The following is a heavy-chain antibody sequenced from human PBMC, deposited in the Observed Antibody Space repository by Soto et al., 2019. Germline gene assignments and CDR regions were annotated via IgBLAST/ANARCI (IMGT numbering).Heavy chain of an antibody. V-gene: IGHV1-2*04. J-gene: IGHJ3*02. CDR1: GYTFTGYY. CDR3: ARDGSIAAALNAFDI. D-gene: IGHD6-13*01. CDR2: INPNSGGT. Sequence: GASVKVSCKDSGYTFTGYYMHWVRQAPGQGLEWMGWINPNSGGTNYAQKFQGWVTMTRDTSISTAYMELSRLRSDDTAVYYCARDGSIAAALNAFDIWGQGTMVTVSS.